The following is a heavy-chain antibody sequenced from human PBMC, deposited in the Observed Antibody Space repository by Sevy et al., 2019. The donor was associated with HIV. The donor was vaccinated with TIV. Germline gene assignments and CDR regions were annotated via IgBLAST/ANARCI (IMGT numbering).Heavy chain of an antibody. Sequence: ASVKVSCKASGYTFTGRYIHWVRQAPGQGLEWMGWINPNSGDTNYAQEFQGRVTMTRDTSISTAYMELSGLKSDDTAVYYCSRDLRLRGYSYGCFDYWGQGTLVTVSS. J-gene: IGHJ4*02. CDR3: SRDLRLRGYSYGCFDY. V-gene: IGHV1-2*02. CDR1: GYTFTGRY. D-gene: IGHD5-18*01. CDR2: INPNSGDT.